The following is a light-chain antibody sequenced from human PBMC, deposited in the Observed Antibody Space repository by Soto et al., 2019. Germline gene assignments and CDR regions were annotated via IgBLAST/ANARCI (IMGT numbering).Light chain of an antibody. CDR1: SSDVGSQNL. CDR2: EGT. Sequence: QSALTQPASVSGSPGQSITISCTGTSSDVGSQNLVFCYQQHPGKAPKLMIYEGTKRPSGIPDRFSGSNSGDTATLTIRRVEAGDEADYYCHVWDSSSDHNVFGTGTKLTVL. CDR3: HVWDSSSDHNV. V-gene: IGLV2-14*02. J-gene: IGLJ1*01.